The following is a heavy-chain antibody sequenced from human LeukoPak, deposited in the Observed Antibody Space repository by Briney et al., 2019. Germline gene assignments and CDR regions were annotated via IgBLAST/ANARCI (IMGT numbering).Heavy chain of an antibody. Sequence: GGSLRLSCTVSGFIFHNYAMNWVRQPPGKGLEWVSVFADGTGGTHYADSVKGRFTISRDNSKNTLYLQMESLRVEDTATYYCASGDSSSWFSFGYWGHGTLITVSS. CDR2: FADGTGGT. CDR3: ASGDSSSWFSFGY. CDR1: GFIFHNYA. J-gene: IGHJ4*01. V-gene: IGHV3-23*01. D-gene: IGHD6-13*01.